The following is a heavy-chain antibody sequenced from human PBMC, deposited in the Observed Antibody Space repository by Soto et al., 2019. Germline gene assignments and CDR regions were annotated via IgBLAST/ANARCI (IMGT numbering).Heavy chain of an antibody. Sequence: PGGSLRLSCAASGFTFSSYAMHWVRQAPGKGLEWVVVISYDGSNKYYADSVKGRFTISRDNSKNTLYLQMNSLRAEDTAVYYCARDGTTVTTGYFDYWGQGTLVTVSS. J-gene: IGHJ4*02. V-gene: IGHV3-30-3*01. D-gene: IGHD4-17*01. CDR1: GFTFSSYA. CDR3: ARDGTTVTTGYFDY. CDR2: ISYDGSNK.